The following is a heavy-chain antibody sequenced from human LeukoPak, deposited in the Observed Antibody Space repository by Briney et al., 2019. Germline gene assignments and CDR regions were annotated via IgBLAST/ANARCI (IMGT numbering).Heavy chain of an antibody. D-gene: IGHD6-19*01. CDR1: GFTFSSYS. CDR2: IKQDGSEK. Sequence: PGGSLRLSCAASGFTFSSYSMSWVRQAPGKGLEWVANIKQDGSEKYYVDSVKGRFTISRDNAKNSLYLQMNSLRAEDTAVYYCARIGDSSGWYPSTYYFDYWGQGTLVTVS. V-gene: IGHV3-7*01. CDR3: ARIGDSSGWYPSTYYFDY. J-gene: IGHJ4*02.